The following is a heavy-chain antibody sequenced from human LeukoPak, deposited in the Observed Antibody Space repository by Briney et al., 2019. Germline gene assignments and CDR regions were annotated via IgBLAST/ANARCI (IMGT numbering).Heavy chain of an antibody. V-gene: IGHV3-30*03. CDR2: ISYDGSNK. Sequence: GGSLRLSCAASGFTFSSYGMHWVRQAPGKGLEWVAVISYDGSNKYYADSVKGRFTISRDNSKNTLYLQMNSLRAEDTAVYYCASAWHLGIVVVMLDCWGQGTLVTVSS. D-gene: IGHD3-22*01. CDR1: GFTFSSYG. CDR3: ASAWHLGIVVVMLDC. J-gene: IGHJ4*02.